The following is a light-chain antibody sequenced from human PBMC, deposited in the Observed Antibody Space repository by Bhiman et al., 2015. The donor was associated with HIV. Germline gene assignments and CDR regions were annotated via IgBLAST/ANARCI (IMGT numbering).Light chain of an antibody. CDR1: HFGLKS. V-gene: IGLV3-21*04. CDR2: SDS. CDR3: AAWDDSLNGWV. J-gene: IGLJ3*02. Sequence: VLTQPPSVSVAPGKTARITCAGHHFGLKSVHWYQLKPGQAPLLVIYSDSARPSGISDRFSGSKSGTSASLAISGLQAEDEADYYCAAWDDSLNGWVFGGGTKLTVL.